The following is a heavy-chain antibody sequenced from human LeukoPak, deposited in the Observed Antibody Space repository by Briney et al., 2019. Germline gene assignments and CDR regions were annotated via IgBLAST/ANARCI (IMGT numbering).Heavy chain of an antibody. V-gene: IGHV3-43D*03. CDR3: AKATVRGPGDAFDI. D-gene: IGHD3-10*01. J-gene: IGHJ3*02. Sequence: RPGGSLRLSCAASGFTFDDYAMHWVRQAPGKGLEWVSLISWDGGSTYYADSVKGRFTISRDNSKNSLYLQMNSLRAEDTALYYCAKATVRGPGDAFDIWGQGTMVTVSS. CDR1: GFTFDDYA. CDR2: ISWDGGST.